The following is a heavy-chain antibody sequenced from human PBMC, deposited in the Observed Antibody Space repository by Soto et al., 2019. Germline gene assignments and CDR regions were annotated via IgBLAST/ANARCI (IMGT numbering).Heavy chain of an antibody. J-gene: IGHJ3*02. Sequence: GGSLRLSCAASGFTFSSYAMSWVRQAPGKGLEWVSAISGSGGSTYYADSVKGRFTISRDNSKNTLYLQMNSLRAEDTAVYYGAKDATRLLYYYDSSGSAFDIWGQGTMVTVSS. V-gene: IGHV3-23*01. CDR2: ISGSGGST. D-gene: IGHD3-22*01. CDR1: GFTFSSYA. CDR3: AKDATRLLYYYDSSGSAFDI.